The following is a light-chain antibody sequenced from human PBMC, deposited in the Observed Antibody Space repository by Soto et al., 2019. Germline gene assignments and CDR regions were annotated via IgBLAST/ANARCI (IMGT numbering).Light chain of an antibody. CDR2: DAS. CDR1: QSVNSF. CDR3: QQYNNWPVFT. V-gene: IGKV3-11*01. Sequence: EIVLTQSPATLSLSPGERATLSCRASQSVNSFLVWYQQKPGQAPRLLMYDASNRATGIPARFSGSGSGAEYTLTISSLQSEDFAVYYCQQYNNWPVFTFGPGTRVDFK. J-gene: IGKJ3*01.